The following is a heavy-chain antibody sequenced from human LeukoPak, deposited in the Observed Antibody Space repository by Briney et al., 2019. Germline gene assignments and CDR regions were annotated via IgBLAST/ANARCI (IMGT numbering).Heavy chain of an antibody. Sequence: SETLSLTCTVSGYSISSGYYWGWIRQPPGKGLEWIGEINHSGSTNYNPSLKSRVTISVDTSKNQFSLKLSSVTAADTAVYYCAREGLIGYYVPDYFDSWGQGTLVTVSS. CDR2: INHSGST. CDR3: AREGLIGYYVPDYFDS. CDR1: GYSISSGYY. D-gene: IGHD3-3*01. J-gene: IGHJ4*02. V-gene: IGHV4-38-2*02.